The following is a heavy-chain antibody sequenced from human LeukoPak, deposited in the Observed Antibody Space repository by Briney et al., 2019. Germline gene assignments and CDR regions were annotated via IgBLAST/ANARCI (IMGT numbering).Heavy chain of an antibody. J-gene: IGHJ4*02. CDR2: ISGSGGIT. CDR3: ERSGLNRFVY. V-gene: IGHV3-23*01. D-gene: IGHD2-15*01. CDR1: GFTFTNYV. Sequence: PGGSLRLSCAASGFTFTNYVISWVRQAPGKVLELVSAISGSGGITYYADSVKGRFTISRENTKNTLYLQMDSLRPVDTAAYYCERSGLNRFVYWGKGALVSVSP.